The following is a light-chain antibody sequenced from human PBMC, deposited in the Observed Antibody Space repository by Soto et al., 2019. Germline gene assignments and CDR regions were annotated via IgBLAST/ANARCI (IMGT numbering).Light chain of an antibody. Sequence: QSVLTQPRSASWSPGQSITISCTGTSSDAGGYNYVSWYQQHPAKAPKLIIFEVSKRTSGVTNRFSGYKSGNTAALTIYGLRAEDEADYDWFSYVGLNSYVFGTGTK. V-gene: IGLV2-11*01. CDR1: SSDAGGYNY. CDR3: FSYVGLNSYV. CDR2: EVS. J-gene: IGLJ1*01.